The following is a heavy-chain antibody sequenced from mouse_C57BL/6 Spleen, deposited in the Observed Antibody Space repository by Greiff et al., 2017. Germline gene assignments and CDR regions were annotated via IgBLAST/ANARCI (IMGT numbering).Heavy chain of an antibody. D-gene: IGHD1-1*01. Sequence: QVQLQQSGTELVKPGASVKLSCKASGYTFTSYWMHWVKQRPGQGLEWIGNINPSNGGTNYNEKFKSKATLTVDKSSSTAYIQLSSLTSEDSAVYYCARYYYGSSYFDYWGQGTTLTVSS. CDR1: GYTFTSYW. V-gene: IGHV1-53*01. CDR3: ARYYYGSSYFDY. CDR2: INPSNGGT. J-gene: IGHJ2*01.